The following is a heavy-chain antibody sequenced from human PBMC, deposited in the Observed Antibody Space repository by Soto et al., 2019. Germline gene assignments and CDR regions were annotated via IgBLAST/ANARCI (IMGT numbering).Heavy chain of an antibody. Sequence: PGESLKIYCKASGYSFINYWITWVRQMPGKGLEWMGRIDPSDSYTNYSPSFQGHVTISADKSITTAYLQWGSLEASDTAIYYCARRLPDIVSTGFSYYYAMDVWGQGTTVTVSS. CDR2: IDPSDSYT. D-gene: IGHD5-12*01. J-gene: IGHJ6*02. CDR3: ARRLPDIVSTGFSYYYAMDV. V-gene: IGHV5-10-1*01. CDR1: GYSFINYW.